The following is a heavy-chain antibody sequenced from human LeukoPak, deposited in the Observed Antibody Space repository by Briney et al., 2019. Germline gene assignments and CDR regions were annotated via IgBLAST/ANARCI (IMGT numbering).Heavy chain of an antibody. CDR3: ARSRRNSRTDFEY. CDR2: VSTGGSI. Sequence: PSETLSLTCTVCGGSVSSYSWSWLRRSPGKGREGVAYVSTGGSINNNPSLMSRVDISVDTPKNHFTLEMSSVAAADTAVYYCARSRRNSRTDFEYWGQGTLVTVSS. D-gene: IGHD1-7*01. J-gene: IGHJ4*02. CDR1: GGSVSSYS. V-gene: IGHV4-4*09.